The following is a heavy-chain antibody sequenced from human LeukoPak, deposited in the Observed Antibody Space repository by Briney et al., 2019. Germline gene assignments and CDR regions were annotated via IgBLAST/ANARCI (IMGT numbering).Heavy chain of an antibody. J-gene: IGHJ5*02. CDR2: INHSGST. V-gene: IGHV4-34*01. D-gene: IGHD6-13*01. Sequence: SETLSLTCAVYGGSFSGYYWSWIRQPPGKGLEWIGEINHSGSTNYNPSLKSRVTISVDTSKNQFSLKLSSVTAADTAAYYCATRGSASSSSPWGQGTLVTVSS. CDR3: ATRGSASSSSP. CDR1: GGSFSGYY.